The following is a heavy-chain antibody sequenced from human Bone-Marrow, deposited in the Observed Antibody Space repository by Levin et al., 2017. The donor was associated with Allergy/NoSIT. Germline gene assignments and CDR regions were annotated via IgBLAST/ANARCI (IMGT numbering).Heavy chain of an antibody. J-gene: IGHJ4*01. CDR1: GFTFDDYA. CDR3: AKEGMTLFGVVIPPDY. V-gene: IGHV3-30*18. D-gene: IGHD3-3*01. CDR2: ISYDGSEK. Sequence: GESLKISCAASGFTFDDYAMHWVRQAPGKGLEWVAVISYDGSEKYYVDSVKGRFTISRDNSNSTLYLQMNSVRPEDTAVYYCAKEGMTLFGVVIPPDYWVPLTLLLLSS.